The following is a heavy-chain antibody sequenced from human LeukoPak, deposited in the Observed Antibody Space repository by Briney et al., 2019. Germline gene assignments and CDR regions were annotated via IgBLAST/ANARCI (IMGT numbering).Heavy chain of an antibody. D-gene: IGHD6-13*01. J-gene: IGHJ4*02. CDR1: GFIFSNYG. Sequence: GGSLRLSCAASGFIFSNYGMHWVRQAPGKGLDWVAVIWYDGSYKYYADSVKGRFTISRDNSKNTLYLQMNSLRAEDTAVYYCAKVVQYTASTGTGLDYWGQGTLVTVSS. CDR3: AKVVQYTASTGTGLDY. CDR2: IWYDGSYK. V-gene: IGHV3-33*06.